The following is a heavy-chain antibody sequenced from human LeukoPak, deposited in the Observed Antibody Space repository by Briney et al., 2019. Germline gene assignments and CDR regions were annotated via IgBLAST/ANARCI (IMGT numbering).Heavy chain of an antibody. V-gene: IGHV3-30*18. CDR2: ISYDGSNK. J-gene: IGHJ5*02. CDR1: GFTFSSYG. Sequence: GGSLRLSCAASGFTFSSYGMHWVRQAPGKGLEWVAVISYDGSNKYYADSVKGRFTISRDNSKNTLYLQMNSLRAEDTAVYYRAKALGGWFDPWGQGTLVTVSS. D-gene: IGHD1-26*01. CDR3: AKALGGWFDP.